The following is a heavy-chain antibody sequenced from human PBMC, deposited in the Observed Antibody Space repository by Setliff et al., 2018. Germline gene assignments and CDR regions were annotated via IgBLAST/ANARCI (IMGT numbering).Heavy chain of an antibody. CDR2: TGTTGDT. CDR3: ARGFRSRGTVSSFDY. V-gene: IGHV3-13*01. CDR1: GFTFSTYD. Sequence: LRLSCAASGFTFSTYDMHWFRQATGKGLEWVSGTGTTGDTYYPGSVRGRFTISRDNAKNSLYLQINSLRAGDTAVYYCARGFRSRGTVSSFDYWGQGTLVTVSS. D-gene: IGHD4-4*01. J-gene: IGHJ4*02.